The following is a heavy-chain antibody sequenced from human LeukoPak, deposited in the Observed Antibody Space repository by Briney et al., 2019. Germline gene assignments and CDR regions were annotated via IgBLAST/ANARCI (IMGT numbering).Heavy chain of an antibody. J-gene: IGHJ5*02. CDR3: VRGGPSTWS. Sequence: QPGGSLRLSCAASGFTFSSYWMHWVRQAPGKGPVWVSRINNDGSGTTYEDSVKGRFTIARDDAKNTLYLQMNSLRAEDTAVYYCVRGGPSTWSWGQGTLVTVSS. D-gene: IGHD2-15*01. CDR1: GFTFSSYW. V-gene: IGHV3-74*01. CDR2: INNDGSGT.